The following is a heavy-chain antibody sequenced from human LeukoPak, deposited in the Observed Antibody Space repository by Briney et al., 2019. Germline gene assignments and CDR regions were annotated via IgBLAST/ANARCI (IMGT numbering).Heavy chain of an antibody. J-gene: IGHJ4*02. Sequence: SETLSLTCSVSGGSISSSSHYWGWIRQPPGKGLEWIGHIFSSGTTYYNPSLQSRVTISADTSKNQFSLKVNSVSAADTAVYYCARRNNGWPFDWWGPGSLVTVSS. CDR2: IFSSGTT. D-gene: IGHD6-19*01. CDR1: GGSISSSSHY. CDR3: ARRNNGWPFDW. V-gene: IGHV4-39*01.